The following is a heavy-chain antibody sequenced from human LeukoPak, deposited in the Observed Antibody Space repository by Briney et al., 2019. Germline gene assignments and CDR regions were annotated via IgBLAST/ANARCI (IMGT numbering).Heavy chain of an antibody. Sequence: PSETLSLTCAVYGGSFSGYYWSWIRQPPGKGLEWIGEINHSGSTNYNPSLKSRVTISVDTSKIQFSLKLSSVTAADTAVYYCARYPKPNCTNGVCYEYYFDYWGQGTLVTVSS. CDR2: INHSGST. CDR1: GGSFSGYY. D-gene: IGHD2-8*01. V-gene: IGHV4-34*01. CDR3: ARYPKPNCTNGVCYEYYFDY. J-gene: IGHJ4*02.